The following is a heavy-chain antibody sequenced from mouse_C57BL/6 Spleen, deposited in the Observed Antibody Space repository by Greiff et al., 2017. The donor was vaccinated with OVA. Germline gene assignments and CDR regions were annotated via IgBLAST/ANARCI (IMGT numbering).Heavy chain of an antibody. Sequence: EVKVVESGPGLAKPSQTLSLTCSVTGYSITSDYWNWIRKFPGNKLEYMGYISYSGSTYYNPSLKSRISITRDTSKNQYYLQLNSVTTEDTATYYCARYRGNYVGYFDVWGTGTTVTVSS. D-gene: IGHD2-1*01. CDR1: GYSITSDY. CDR3: ARYRGNYVGYFDV. J-gene: IGHJ1*03. CDR2: ISYSGST. V-gene: IGHV3-8*01.